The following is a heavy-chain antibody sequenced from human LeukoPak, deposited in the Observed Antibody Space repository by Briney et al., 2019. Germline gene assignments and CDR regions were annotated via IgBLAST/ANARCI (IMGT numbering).Heavy chain of an antibody. V-gene: IGHV1-18*01. J-gene: IGHJ4*02. CDR2: VSKYTGNA. Sequence: ASVRVSCKASNYTCSAYDVTWVRQALGQGLEWMGGVSKYTGNADYAPKFQGRVSMTTDTSTRTAYMELRGLRPDDTAVYFCAREDDRSFGAYDCWGQGTLVTVS. CDR3: AREDDRSFGAYDC. CDR1: NYTCSAYD. D-gene: IGHD4-17*01.